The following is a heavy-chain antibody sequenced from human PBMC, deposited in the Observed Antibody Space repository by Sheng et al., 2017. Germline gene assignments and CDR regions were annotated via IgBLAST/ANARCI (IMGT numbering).Heavy chain of an antibody. Sequence: QVQLVESGGGVVQPGRSLRLSCAASGFTFSSYGMHWVRQAPGKGLEWVAVISYDGSNKYYADSVKGRFTISRDNSKNTLYLQMNSLRAEDTAVYYCAKDVWGGPDYWGQGTLVTVSS. CDR2: ISYDGSNK. CDR3: AKDVWGGPDY. D-gene: IGHD3-3*01. V-gene: IGHV3-30*18. J-gene: IGHJ4*02. CDR1: GFTFSSYG.